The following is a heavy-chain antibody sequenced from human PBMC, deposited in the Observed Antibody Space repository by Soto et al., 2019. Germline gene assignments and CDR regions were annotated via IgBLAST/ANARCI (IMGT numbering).Heavy chain of an antibody. J-gene: IGHJ6*02. V-gene: IGHV4-59*01. Sequence: SETLSLTCTVSGGSISSYYWSWIRQPPGKGLEWIGYIYYSGSTNYNPSLKSRVTISVDTSKNQFSLKLSSVTAADTAVYYCARRGLGYYYYGMDVWGQGTTVTVSS. CDR2: IYYSGST. CDR3: ARRGLGYYYYGMDV. CDR1: GGSISSYY. D-gene: IGHD3-10*01.